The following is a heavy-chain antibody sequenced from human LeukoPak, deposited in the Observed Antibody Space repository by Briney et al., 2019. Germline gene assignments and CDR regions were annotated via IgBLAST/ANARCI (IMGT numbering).Heavy chain of an antibody. V-gene: IGHV4-30-4*08. J-gene: IGHJ6*03. CDR2: IYYSGST. CDR1: GGSISSGDYY. Sequence: SQTLSLTCTVSGGSISSGDYYWSWIRQPPGKGLERIGYIYYSGSTYYNPSLKSRVTISVDTSKNQFSLKLSSVTAADTAVYYCARVRFQGYYYYYYMDVWGKGTTVTVSS. D-gene: IGHD3-3*01. CDR3: ARVRFQGYYYYYYMDV.